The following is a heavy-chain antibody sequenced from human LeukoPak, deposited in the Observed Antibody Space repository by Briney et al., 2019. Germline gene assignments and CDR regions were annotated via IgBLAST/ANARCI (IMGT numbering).Heavy chain of an antibody. CDR3: TRYNNDHFDY. V-gene: IGHV3-33*01. Sequence: GGSLRLSCAGSGFTFGGYGMHWFRQTPGKGLEWVAVIAYEGSRAFYADSVKGRFTISRDNSKNTMSVQMDDLRAEDTAVYYCTRYNNDHFDYWGQGTLVTVSS. CDR2: IAYEGSRA. CDR1: GFTFGGYG. D-gene: IGHD1-14*01. J-gene: IGHJ4*02.